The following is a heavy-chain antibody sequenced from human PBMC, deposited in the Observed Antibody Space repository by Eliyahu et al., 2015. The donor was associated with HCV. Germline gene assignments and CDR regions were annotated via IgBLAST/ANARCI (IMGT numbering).Heavy chain of an antibody. CDR1: GFSLSTXGVG. CDR2: IYWNDDK. V-gene: IGHV2-5*01. J-gene: IGHJ4*02. Sequence: QITLKESGPTLVNPTQTLTLTCTFSGFSLSTXGVGVGWIRQPPGKALEWLALIYWNDDKRYSPSLKSRLTITKDTSKNQVVLTMTNMDPVDTATYYCAHRQWLAARKGFDYWGQGTLVTVSS. D-gene: IGHD6-6*01. CDR3: AHRQWLAARKGFDY.